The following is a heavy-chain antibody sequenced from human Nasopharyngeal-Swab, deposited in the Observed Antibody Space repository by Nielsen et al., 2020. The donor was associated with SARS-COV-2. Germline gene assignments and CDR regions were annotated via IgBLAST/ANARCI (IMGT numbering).Heavy chain of an antibody. CDR2: IRYDGSNK. CDR3: AKDRNIVVVIAFYYMDV. CDR1: GFTFSSYG. D-gene: IGHD2-21*01. V-gene: IGHV3-30*02. J-gene: IGHJ6*03. Sequence: GGSLRLSCAASGFTFSSYGMRWVRQAPGKGLEWVAFIRYDGSNKYYADSVKGRFTISRDNSKNTLYLQMNSLRAEDTAVYYCAKDRNIVVVIAFYYMDVWGKGTTVTVSS.